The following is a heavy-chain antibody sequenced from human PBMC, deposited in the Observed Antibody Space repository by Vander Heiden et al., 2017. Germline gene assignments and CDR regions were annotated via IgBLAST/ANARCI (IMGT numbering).Heavy chain of an antibody. D-gene: IGHD3-22*01. V-gene: IGHV3-9*01. CDR1: GFTFDDYA. Sequence: EVQLVESGGGLVQPGRSLRLSCAAPGFTFDDYAMHWVRQAPGKGLEWVSGISWNSGSIGYADSVKGRFTISRDNAKNSLYLQMNSLRAEDTALYYCAKAYYDSSGYYYDYWGQGTLVTVSS. J-gene: IGHJ4*02. CDR2: ISWNSGSI. CDR3: AKAYYDSSGYYYDY.